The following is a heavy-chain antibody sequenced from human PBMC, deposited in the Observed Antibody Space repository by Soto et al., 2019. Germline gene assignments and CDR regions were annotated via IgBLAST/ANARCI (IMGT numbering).Heavy chain of an antibody. J-gene: IGHJ4*02. CDR1: GGSISSYY. D-gene: IGHD1-1*01. CDR3: ARDRTGTSEYDY. Sequence: PSETLSLTCTVSGGSISSYYWSWIRQPPGKGLEWIGYIYYSGSTNYNPSLKSRLTISLDRSKNHFSLNLNSVTAADSAVYFCARDRTGTSEYDYWGQGTLVTV. CDR2: IYYSGST. V-gene: IGHV4-59*12.